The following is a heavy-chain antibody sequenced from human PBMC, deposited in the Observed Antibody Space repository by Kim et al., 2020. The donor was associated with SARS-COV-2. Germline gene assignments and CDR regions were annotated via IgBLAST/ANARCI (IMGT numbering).Heavy chain of an antibody. V-gene: IGHV3-33*01. CDR1: GFTFSSYG. Sequence: GGSLRLSCAASGFTFSSYGMHWVRQAPGKGLEWVAVIWYDGSNKYYADSVKGRFTISRDNSKNTLYLQMNSLRAEDTAVYYCARGEYYYGSGSYPLDYWGQGTLVTVSS. CDR3: ARGEYYYGSGSYPLDY. CDR2: IWYDGSNK. D-gene: IGHD3-10*01. J-gene: IGHJ4*02.